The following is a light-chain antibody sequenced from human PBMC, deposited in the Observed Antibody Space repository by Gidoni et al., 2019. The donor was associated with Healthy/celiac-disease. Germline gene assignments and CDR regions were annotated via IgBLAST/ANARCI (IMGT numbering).Light chain of an antibody. Sequence: EIVMTQSPATLSVSPEERATLSCRASQSVSSNLAWYQPKPGQAPRLLIYGASTRATGIPARFSGSGSGTEFTLTISSLQSEDFAVYYCQQYNNWPDTFGQGTKLEIK. V-gene: IGKV3-15*01. J-gene: IGKJ2*01. CDR2: GAS. CDR1: QSVSSN. CDR3: QQYNNWPDT.